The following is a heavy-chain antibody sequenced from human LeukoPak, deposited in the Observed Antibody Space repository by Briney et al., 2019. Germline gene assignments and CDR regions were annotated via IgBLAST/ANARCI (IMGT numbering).Heavy chain of an antibody. D-gene: IGHD3-22*01. J-gene: IGHJ4*02. V-gene: IGHV3-15*01. CDR1: GFTFSSYA. Sequence: PGGSLRLSCAASGFTFSSYAMSWVRQAPGKGLEWVGRIKSKTDGGTTDYAAPVKGRFTISRDDSKNTLHLQMNSLKTEDTAVYYCSTTYYYDSSEGYWGQGTLVTVSS. CDR2: IKSKTDGGTT. CDR3: STTYYYDSSEGY.